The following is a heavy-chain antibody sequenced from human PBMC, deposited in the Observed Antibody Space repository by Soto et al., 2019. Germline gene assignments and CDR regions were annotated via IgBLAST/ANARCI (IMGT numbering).Heavy chain of an antibody. V-gene: IGHV4-39*01. CDR3: ARHAGKWLLDY. CDR1: GGSISSYY. J-gene: IGHJ4*02. D-gene: IGHD5-12*01. Sequence: SETLSLTCTVSGGSISSYYWGWIRQPPGKGLEWIGSIYYSGTTYYNSSLKSRVTISVDSSKNQFSLKLSSVTAADTAVYYCARHAGKWLLDYWGQGTLVTVSS. CDR2: IYYSGTT.